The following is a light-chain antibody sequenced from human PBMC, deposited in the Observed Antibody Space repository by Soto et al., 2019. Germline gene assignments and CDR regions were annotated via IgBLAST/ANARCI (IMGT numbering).Light chain of an antibody. Sequence: ELVMTQSPATLSVSPGERATLSCRARQSGGRKVVWYQQKPGQAPRLLIYDTSTRATGVPVRFSGSGSGTEFTLTISSLQSEDFAVYYCQQYSNWPPVTFGGGTKVDIK. CDR2: DTS. CDR1: QSGGRK. CDR3: QQYSNWPPVT. J-gene: IGKJ4*01. V-gene: IGKV3-15*01.